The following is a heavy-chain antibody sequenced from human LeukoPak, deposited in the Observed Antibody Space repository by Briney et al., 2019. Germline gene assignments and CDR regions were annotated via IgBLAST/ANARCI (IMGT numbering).Heavy chain of an antibody. CDR2: ISGTSSYI. Sequence: GGSLRLSCAASGFTFSSYAMHWVRQAPGKGLEWVSSISGTSSYIYYADSVKGRFTISRDNAKNSLYLQMNRLRADDTAVYYCARELQLERLAFGKEGSAFDYWGQGTLVTVSS. V-gene: IGHV3-21*01. CDR3: ARELQLERLAFGKEGSAFDY. D-gene: IGHD1-1*01. CDR1: GFTFSSYA. J-gene: IGHJ4*02.